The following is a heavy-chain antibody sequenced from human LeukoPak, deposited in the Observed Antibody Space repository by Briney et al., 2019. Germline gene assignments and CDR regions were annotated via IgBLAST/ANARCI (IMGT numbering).Heavy chain of an antibody. D-gene: IGHD3-22*01. CDR3: ARGVVANYFDY. V-gene: IGHV4-59*01. Sequence: SETLSLTCTVPGGSISSYYWSWIRQPPGKGLEWIGYIYYSGSTNYNPSLKSRVTISVDTSKNQFSLKLSSVTAADTAVYYCARGVVANYFDYWGQGTLVTVSS. CDR1: GGSISSYY. CDR2: IYYSGST. J-gene: IGHJ4*02.